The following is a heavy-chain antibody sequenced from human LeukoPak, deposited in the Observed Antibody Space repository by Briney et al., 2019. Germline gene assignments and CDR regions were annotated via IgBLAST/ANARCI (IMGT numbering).Heavy chain of an antibody. Sequence: GGSLRLSCAASGFTFSSYAMHWVRQAPGKGLEWVAVISYDGSNKYYADSVKGRFTISRDNSKNTLYLQMNSLRAEDTAVYYCASDGLAYCGGDCYSYFDYWGQGTLVTVSS. CDR1: GFTFSSYA. CDR3: ASDGLAYCGGDCYSYFDY. V-gene: IGHV3-30-3*01. J-gene: IGHJ4*02. CDR2: ISYDGSNK. D-gene: IGHD2-21*02.